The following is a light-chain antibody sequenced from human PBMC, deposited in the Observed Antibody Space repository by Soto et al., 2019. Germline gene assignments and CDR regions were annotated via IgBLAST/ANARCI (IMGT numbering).Light chain of an antibody. Sequence: EIVMTQSPATLSLSPGERATLSCRASQSVSSYLAWYQQKPGQAPRVLIYAASTRATGIPDRFSGSGSGTEFTLTISSLHSEDFGVYYCQQYDNWWTFGQGTKVDIK. V-gene: IGKV3-15*01. J-gene: IGKJ1*01. CDR3: QQYDNWWT. CDR2: AAS. CDR1: QSVSSY.